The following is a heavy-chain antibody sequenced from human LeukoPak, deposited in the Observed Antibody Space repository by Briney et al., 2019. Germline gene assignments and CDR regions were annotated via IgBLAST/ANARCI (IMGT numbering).Heavy chain of an antibody. CDR2: IYPSDSIIYPGDSDT. Sequence: GESLKISCKGSGYSFTSYWIGWVRQMPGKGLEWMGIIYPSDSIIYPGDSDTRYSPSFQGQVTISADKSISTAYLQWSSLKASDTAMYYCARLHPGSGSYPNWFDPWGQGTLVTVSS. V-gene: IGHV5-51*01. D-gene: IGHD3-10*01. CDR1: GYSFTSYW. J-gene: IGHJ5*02. CDR3: ARLHPGSGSYPNWFDP.